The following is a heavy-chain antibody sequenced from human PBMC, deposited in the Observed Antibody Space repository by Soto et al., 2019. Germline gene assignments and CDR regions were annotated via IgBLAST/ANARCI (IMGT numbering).Heavy chain of an antibody. V-gene: IGHV3-15*07. J-gene: IGHJ4*02. CDR1: GFTFSNVW. CDR3: TPLALKDFSGWYDFSY. CDR2: IKSKIDGDTT. Sequence: EAQLVESGGGLVKPGGSLRLSCAASGFTFSNVWMHWVRQAPGKGLEWVGRIKSKIDGDTTDYAAPVKGRFSISRDDSKNTVYLQMNSLKTEDTAVYYCTPLALKDFSGWYDFSYWGQGTLVTVAS. D-gene: IGHD6-19*01.